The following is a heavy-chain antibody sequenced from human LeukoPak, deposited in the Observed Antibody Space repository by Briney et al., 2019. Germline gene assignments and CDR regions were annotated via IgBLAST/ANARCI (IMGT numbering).Heavy chain of an antibody. CDR1: GYSFTKHW. D-gene: IGHD4-11*01. J-gene: IGHJ4*02. V-gene: IGHV5-51*01. CDR2: IYPGDSDT. CDR3: AKTDRFTITTMIDF. Sequence: GESLKISCKASGYSFTKHWIGWVRQMPGKGLEWMGVIYPGDSDTRYSPSFQGRVTISVDKSISTAYLQWSSLKASDTATYYCAKTDRFTITTMIDFWGQGTVVTVSS.